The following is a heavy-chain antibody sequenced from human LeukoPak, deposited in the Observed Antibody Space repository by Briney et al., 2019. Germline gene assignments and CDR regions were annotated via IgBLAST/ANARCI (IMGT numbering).Heavy chain of an antibody. CDR2: IYYTGST. CDR1: GGSVSGSNYR. J-gene: IGHJ4*02. CDR3: ARQDGYSASYFDY. V-gene: IGHV4-39*01. Sequence: SETLSLTCTVSGGSVSGSNYRRGWIRQPPGKGLEWIGTIYYTGSTYYNPSLKSRVTISVDTSKNQFSLKLISVTAADTAVYYCARQDGYSASYFDYWGQGTLVTVSS. D-gene: IGHD1-26*01.